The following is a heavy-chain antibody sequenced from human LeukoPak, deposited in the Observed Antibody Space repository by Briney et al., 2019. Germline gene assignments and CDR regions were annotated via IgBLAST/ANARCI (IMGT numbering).Heavy chain of an antibody. CDR2: MNPNSGNT. Sequence: GASVKVSCKASGYTFTSYDINWVRQATGQGLEWMGWMNPNSGNTGYAQKFQGRVTITRNTSISTAYMELSSLRSDDTAVYYCARGGPTYYDFWSGYYTVDYWGQGTLVTVSS. CDR1: GYTFTSYD. D-gene: IGHD3-3*01. J-gene: IGHJ4*02. CDR3: ARGGPTYYDFWSGYYTVDY. V-gene: IGHV1-8*03.